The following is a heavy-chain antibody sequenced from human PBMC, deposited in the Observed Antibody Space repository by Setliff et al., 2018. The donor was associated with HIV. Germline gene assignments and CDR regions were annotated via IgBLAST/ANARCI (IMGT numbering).Heavy chain of an antibody. CDR1: GFTFNNAW. V-gene: IGHV3-15*01. CDR3: AKVVAYGVDGFDI. CDR2: IKSKTDGGTT. J-gene: IGHJ3*02. D-gene: IGHD3-16*02. Sequence: GGSLRLSCAASGFTFNNAWMTWVRQAPGKGLEWVGHIKSKTDGGTTDYAEPVKGRFTISKDNSKNTLYLQMSSLRDEDTAVYYCAKVVAYGVDGFDIWGQGTMVTVS.